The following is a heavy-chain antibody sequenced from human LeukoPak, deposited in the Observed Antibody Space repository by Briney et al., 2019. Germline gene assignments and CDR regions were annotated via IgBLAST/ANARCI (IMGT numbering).Heavy chain of an antibody. J-gene: IGHJ4*02. V-gene: IGHV3-30-3*01. CDR1: GFTFSSYA. CDR3: ARLAVAHPLDY. Sequence: PGGSLRLSCAASGFTFSSYAMHWVRQAPGKGLEWVAVISYDGSNKYYADSVKGRFTISRDKSKNTLYLQMNSLRAEDTAVYYCARLAVAHPLDYWGQGTLVTVSS. D-gene: IGHD6-19*01. CDR2: ISYDGSNK.